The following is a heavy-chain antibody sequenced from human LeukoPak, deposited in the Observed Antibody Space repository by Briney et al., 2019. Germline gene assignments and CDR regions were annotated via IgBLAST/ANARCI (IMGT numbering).Heavy chain of an antibody. CDR3: ASRSSYSYGHSIDY. D-gene: IGHD5-18*01. CDR1: GGSISSGGYS. CDR2: IYYGGST. Sequence: SETLSLTCTVSGGSISSGGYSWSWIRQHPGKGLEWIGYIYYGGSTYYNPSLKSRVTISVDTSKNQFSLKLSSVTAADTAVYYCASRSSYSYGHSIDYWGQGTLVTVSS. J-gene: IGHJ4*02. V-gene: IGHV4-31*03.